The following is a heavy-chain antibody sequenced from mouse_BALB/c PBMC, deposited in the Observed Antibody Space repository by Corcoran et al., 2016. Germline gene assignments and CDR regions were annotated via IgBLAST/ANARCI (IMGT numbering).Heavy chain of an antibody. J-gene: IGHJ4*01. CDR2: INPYNGGT. CDR3: ARVYYGNPYYYAMDY. V-gene: IGHV1-18*01. D-gene: IGHD2-1*01. Sequence: EVQLQQSGPELVKPGASMKISCKASGYSFTGYTMNWVKQSHGKNLEWIGLINPYNGGTSYNQKFKGKATLTVDKSSSPAYMELLSLTSEDSAVYYCARVYYGNPYYYAMDYWGQGTSVTVSS. CDR1: GYSFTGYT.